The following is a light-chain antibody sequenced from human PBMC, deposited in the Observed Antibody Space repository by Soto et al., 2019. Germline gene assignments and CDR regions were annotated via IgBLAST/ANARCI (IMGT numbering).Light chain of an antibody. CDR1: QSVSSTF. V-gene: IGKV3-20*01. Sequence: EIGLTQSPGSLSLSPQEGATLSCRASQSVSSTFLAWYQQKPGQAPRLLIYHASSRATGSPVRFSGSGSGTDFTLVISRLEPDDFAVYYCQHYDDARPTWTVGQGTKVEVK. CDR2: HAS. J-gene: IGKJ1*01. CDR3: QHYDDARPTWT.